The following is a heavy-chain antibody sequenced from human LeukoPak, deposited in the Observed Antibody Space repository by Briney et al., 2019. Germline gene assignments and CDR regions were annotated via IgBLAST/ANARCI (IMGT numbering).Heavy chain of an antibody. CDR1: GFAVGSNY. CDR2: IYSGGAI. J-gene: IGHJ4*02. V-gene: IGHV3-53*01. Sequence: GGSLRLSCVASGFAVGSNYMSWVRQAPGKGLEWVSLIYSGGAIRYADSVKGRFTISRDNSKNTLYLQMNSLRAEDTAVYYCAREGPRGNSQFDYWGQGTLVTVSS. D-gene: IGHD2/OR15-2a*01. CDR3: AREGPRGNSQFDY.